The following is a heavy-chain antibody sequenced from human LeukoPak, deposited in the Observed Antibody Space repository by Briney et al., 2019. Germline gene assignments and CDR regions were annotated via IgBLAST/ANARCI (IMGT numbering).Heavy chain of an antibody. CDR2: IYYSGST. CDR3: ARGGPPGYYDFWSGYYPHAFDI. J-gene: IGHJ3*02. D-gene: IGHD3-3*01. V-gene: IGHV4-39*07. CDR1: GGSISSSSYY. Sequence: SETLSLTCTVSGGSISSSSYYWGWVRQPPGKGLEWIGSIYYSGSTYYNPSLKSRVTISVDTSKNQFSLKLSSVTAADTAVYYCARGGPPGYYDFWSGYYPHAFDIWGQGTMVTVSS.